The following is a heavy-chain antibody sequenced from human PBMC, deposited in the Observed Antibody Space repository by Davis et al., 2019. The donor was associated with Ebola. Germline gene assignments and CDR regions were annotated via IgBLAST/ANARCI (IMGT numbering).Heavy chain of an antibody. CDR1: GGSISSSNW. D-gene: IGHD5-18*01. CDR2: IYHSGST. J-gene: IGHJ4*02. CDR3: ARGRDRYSYGYWGY. Sequence: SETLSLTCTVSGGSISSSNWWSWVRQPPGKGLEWHGEIYHSGSTNYNPSLKSRVTISVDTSKNQFSLKLSSVTAADTAVYYCARGRDRYSYGYWGYWGQGTLVTVSS. V-gene: IGHV4-4*02.